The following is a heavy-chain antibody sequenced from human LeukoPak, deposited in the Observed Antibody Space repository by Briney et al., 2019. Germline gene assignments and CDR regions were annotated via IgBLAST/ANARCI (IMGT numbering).Heavy chain of an antibody. D-gene: IGHD3-10*01. Sequence: SETLSLTCTVSGGSISSGVYYWSWIRQHPVKGLEWIGYIYYSGSTYSNPSLKSRLTMSVDISKNQFSLKLSSVTAADTAVYYCARGVKGLRGAFDIWGQGTMVTVSS. J-gene: IGHJ3*02. CDR3: ARGVKGLRGAFDI. CDR1: GGSISSGVYY. V-gene: IGHV4-31*03. CDR2: IYYSGST.